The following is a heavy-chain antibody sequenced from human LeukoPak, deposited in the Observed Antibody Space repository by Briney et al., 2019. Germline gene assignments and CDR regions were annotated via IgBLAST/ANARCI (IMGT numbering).Heavy chain of an antibody. CDR2: FDPEDGET. CDR3: ATRLPQSGSYLRSWFDP. Sequence: GASVTVSCKVSGYTLTELSMHWVRQAPGKGLEWMGGFDPEDGETIYAQKFQGRVTMTEDTSTDTAYMELSSLRSEDTAVYYCATRLPQSGSYLRSWFDPWGQGTLVTVSS. CDR1: GYTLTELS. D-gene: IGHD1-26*01. V-gene: IGHV1-24*01. J-gene: IGHJ5*02.